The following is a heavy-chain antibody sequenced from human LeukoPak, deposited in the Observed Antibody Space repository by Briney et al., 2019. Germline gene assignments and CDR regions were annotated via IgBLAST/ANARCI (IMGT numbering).Heavy chain of an antibody. J-gene: IGHJ5*02. Sequence: SETLSLTCTVSGGAINRFYWSWIRQPPGKGLEWIASIYYSVNTHYNPSLKSRVTISVDTSKNRFSLNLSSVTAADTAVYYCARVVPAATDWFDPWGQGTLVTVSS. CDR1: GGAINRFY. CDR2: IYYSVNT. CDR3: ARVVPAATDWFDP. V-gene: IGHV4-59*12. D-gene: IGHD2-2*01.